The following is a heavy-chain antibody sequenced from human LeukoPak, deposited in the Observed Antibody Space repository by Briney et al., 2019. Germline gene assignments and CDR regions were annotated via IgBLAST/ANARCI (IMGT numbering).Heavy chain of an antibody. J-gene: IGHJ4*02. Sequence: SETLSLTCTVSGASISSYYWSWIRQPPGKGLEWIGYIYYSGSTNYNPALKSRVTISEDTSKNQISLRLSSVTAADTAVYYCARVRGYYDSSGYDYWGQGTLVTVSS. CDR3: ARVRGYYDSSGYDY. CDR2: IYYSGST. CDR1: GASISSYY. V-gene: IGHV4-59*01. D-gene: IGHD3-22*01.